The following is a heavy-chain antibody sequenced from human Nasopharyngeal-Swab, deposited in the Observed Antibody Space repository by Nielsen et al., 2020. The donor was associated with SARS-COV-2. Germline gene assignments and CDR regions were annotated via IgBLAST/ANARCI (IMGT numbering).Heavy chain of an antibody. J-gene: IGHJ6*02. Sequence: SEPLSLTCSVSGGSFNGFYWNWIRQAPGKGLDWIGEINHNERTNYNPSLTSRTAMLVDTSKNQVSLKVSSVSAGDTAGYYCARAGRVGDAYTGLDVWGQGTTVTVSS. V-gene: IGHV4-34*01. CDR1: GGSFNGFY. D-gene: IGHD5-24*01. CDR3: ARAGRVGDAYTGLDV. CDR2: INHNERT.